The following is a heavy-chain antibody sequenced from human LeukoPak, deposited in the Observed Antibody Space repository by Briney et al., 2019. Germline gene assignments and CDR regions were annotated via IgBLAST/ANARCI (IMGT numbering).Heavy chain of an antibody. V-gene: IGHV3-66*01. CDR1: GFTVSSNY. J-gene: IGHJ4*02. D-gene: IGHD3-22*01. CDR2: IYSGGST. CDR3: AKVYDSSGYDSFFDY. Sequence: GSLRLSCSASGFTVSSNYMSWVRQAPGKGLEWVSVIYSGGSTYYADSVKGRFTISRDNSKNTLYLQMNSLRAEDTAVYYCAKVYDSSGYDSFFDYWGQGTLVTVSS.